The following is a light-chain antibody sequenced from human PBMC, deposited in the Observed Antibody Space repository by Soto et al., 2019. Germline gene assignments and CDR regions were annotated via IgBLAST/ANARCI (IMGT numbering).Light chain of an antibody. J-gene: IGLJ1*01. CDR3: SSYTSSSIVYV. CDR1: GGGGGAYDY. CDR2: DVN. V-gene: IGLV2-14*03. Sequence: QPAPNTVASGSRGPLRARRISVQKTGGGGGAYDYVSWYQQHPGKAPKLVIYDVNNRPSGVSSRFSGSKSGNTASLTISGLQAEDEADYYCSSYTSSSIVYVFGTGTKVTVL.